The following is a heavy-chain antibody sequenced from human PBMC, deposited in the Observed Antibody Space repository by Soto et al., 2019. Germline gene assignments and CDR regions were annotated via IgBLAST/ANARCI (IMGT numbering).Heavy chain of an antibody. CDR1: GGSISSSSYY. Sequence: SETLSLTCTVSGGSISSSSYYWGWIRQPPGKGLEWIGSIYYSGSTYYNPSLKSRVTISVDTSKNQLSLKLSSVTAADTAVYYCAKIPPGYNYGYFYFDYWGQGTLVTVSS. CDR2: IYYSGST. V-gene: IGHV4-39*01. CDR3: AKIPPGYNYGYFYFDY. D-gene: IGHD5-18*01. J-gene: IGHJ4*02.